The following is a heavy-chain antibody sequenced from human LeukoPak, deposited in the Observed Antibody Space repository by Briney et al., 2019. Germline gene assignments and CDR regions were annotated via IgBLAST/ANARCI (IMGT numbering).Heavy chain of an antibody. V-gene: IGHV3-21*01. Sequence: GGSLGLSCAASGFTFSSYSMNWVRQAPGKGLEWVSSISSSSSYIYYADSVKGRFTISRDNAKNSLYLQMNSLRAEDTAVYYCARGSGQLRYFDWLTPYYYYYMDVWGKGTTVTVSS. D-gene: IGHD3-9*01. CDR3: ARGSGQLRYFDWLTPYYYYYMDV. CDR2: ISSSSSYI. CDR1: GFTFSSYS. J-gene: IGHJ6*03.